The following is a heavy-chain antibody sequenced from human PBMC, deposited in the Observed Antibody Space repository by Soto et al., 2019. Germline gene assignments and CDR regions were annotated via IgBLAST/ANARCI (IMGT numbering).Heavy chain of an antibody. J-gene: IGHJ4*02. Sequence: SETLSLTCTVSGGSISSSSYYWGWIRQPPGKGLEWIGSIYYSGSTYYNPSLKSRVTISVDTSKNQFSLKLSSVTAADTAVYYCARRIATAGTTLDYWGQGTLVTVSS. D-gene: IGHD6-13*01. CDR1: GGSISSSSYY. CDR2: IYYSGST. V-gene: IGHV4-39*01. CDR3: ARRIATAGTTLDY.